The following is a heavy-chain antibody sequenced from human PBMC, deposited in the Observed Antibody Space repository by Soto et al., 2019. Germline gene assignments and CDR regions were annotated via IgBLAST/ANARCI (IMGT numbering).Heavy chain of an antibody. CDR3: ARSNYDSSGRIDY. Sequence: EVQLVESGGGLVKPGGSLRLSCAASGFTFSSYSMNWVRQAPGKGLEWVSSISSSSSYIYYADSVKGRFTISRDNAKNSLYLQMNSLRAEDTDVYYCARSNYDSSGRIDYWGQGTLVTVSS. D-gene: IGHD3-22*01. V-gene: IGHV3-21*01. J-gene: IGHJ4*02. CDR1: GFTFSSYS. CDR2: ISSSSSYI.